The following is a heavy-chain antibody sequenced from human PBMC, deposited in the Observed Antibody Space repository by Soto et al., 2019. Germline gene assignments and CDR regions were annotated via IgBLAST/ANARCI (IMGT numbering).Heavy chain of an antibody. D-gene: IGHD2-15*01. V-gene: IGHV3-72*01. CDR1: GFTFSDHY. Sequence: EVQLVESGGGLVQPGGSLRLSCAASGFTFSDHYMDWVRQAPGKGLEWVGRTRNKANSYTTEYAASVKGRFTISRDDSKNSLYLQMNSLKTEDTAVYYCASREGKGGGDYWGQGTLVTVSS. CDR2: TRNKANSYTT. CDR3: ASREGKGGGDY. J-gene: IGHJ4*02.